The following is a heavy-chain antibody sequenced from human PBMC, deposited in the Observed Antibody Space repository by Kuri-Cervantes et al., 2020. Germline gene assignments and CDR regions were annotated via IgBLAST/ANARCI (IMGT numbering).Heavy chain of an antibody. J-gene: IGHJ4*02. Sequence: GESLKISCAASGFTFSSYSMNWVRQAPGKGLEWVSSISSSSSYIYYADSVKGRFNISRDNAKNSLYLQMNSLRAEDTAVYYCARSIKTSYYDILTGYSRLGGYDYWGQGTLVTVSS. CDR3: ARSIKTSYYDILTGYSRLGGYDY. V-gene: IGHV3-21*01. CDR2: ISSSSSYI. D-gene: IGHD3-9*01. CDR1: GFTFSSYS.